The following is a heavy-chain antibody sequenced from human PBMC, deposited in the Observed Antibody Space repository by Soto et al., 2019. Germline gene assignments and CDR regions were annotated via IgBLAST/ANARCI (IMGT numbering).Heavy chain of an antibody. J-gene: IGHJ4*02. D-gene: IGHD5-18*01. Sequence: FGTMSLTCSVSGGSIINHYWSWIRQPPGKGLEYIGYIYYSGSTNYNSSLKSRVTISLDTSKNQFSLKLSSLTAADTAVYFCARLSILLWPLFAFWGQGTLVT. V-gene: IGHV4-59*11. CDR3: ARLSILLWPLFAF. CDR2: IYYSGST. CDR1: GGSIINHY.